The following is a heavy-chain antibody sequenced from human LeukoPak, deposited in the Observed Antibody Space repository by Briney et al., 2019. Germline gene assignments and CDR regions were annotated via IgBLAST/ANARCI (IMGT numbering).Heavy chain of an antibody. D-gene: IGHD2-2*01. Sequence: GASVKVSCKASGYTFTSYGISWVRQAPGQGLEWMGWISAYNGNTNYAQKLQGRVTMTTDTSTSTAYMELRSLRSDDTAVYYCARGWGHCSSTSCDPDYWGQGTLVTVSS. CDR1: GYTFTSYG. V-gene: IGHV1-18*01. CDR3: ARGWGHCSSTSCDPDY. CDR2: ISAYNGNT. J-gene: IGHJ4*02.